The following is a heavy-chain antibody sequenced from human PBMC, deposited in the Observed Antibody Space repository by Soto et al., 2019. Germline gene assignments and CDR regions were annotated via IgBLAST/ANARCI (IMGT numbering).Heavy chain of an antibody. V-gene: IGHV1-3*01. CDR1: GYTFTSYA. CDR3: ARGTSVRYNWNYVDYYYMDV. CDR2: INAGNGNT. J-gene: IGHJ6*03. D-gene: IGHD1-7*01. Sequence: ASVKVSCKASGYTFTSYAMHWVRQAPGQRLEWMGWINAGNGNTKYSQKFQGRVTITRDTSASTAYMELSSLRSEDTAVYYCARGTSVRYNWNYVDYYYMDVWGKGTTVTVSS.